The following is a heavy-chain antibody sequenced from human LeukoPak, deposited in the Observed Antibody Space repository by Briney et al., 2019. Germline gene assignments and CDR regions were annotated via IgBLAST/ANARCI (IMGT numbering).Heavy chain of an antibody. CDR1: GYTFTSYG. CDR3: AREWVRHYGSGSYYNVRNWFDP. V-gene: IGHV1-18*01. D-gene: IGHD3-10*01. CDR2: ISAYNGNT. Sequence: ASVKVSCKASGYTFTSYGISWVRRAPGQGLEWMGWISAYNGNTNYAQKLQGRVTMTTDTSTSTAYMELRSLRSDDTAVYYCAREWVRHYGSGSYYNVRNWFDPWGQGTLVTVSS. J-gene: IGHJ5*02.